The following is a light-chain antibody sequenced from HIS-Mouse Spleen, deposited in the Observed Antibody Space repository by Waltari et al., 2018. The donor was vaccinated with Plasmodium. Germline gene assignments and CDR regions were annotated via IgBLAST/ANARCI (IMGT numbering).Light chain of an antibody. CDR3: SSYAGSNNLV. V-gene: IGLV2-8*01. J-gene: IGLJ2*01. CDR2: EVS. Sequence: QSALTQPPSASGSPGQSVTISCTGTSSDVGGYNYVPWYQQHPGKAPKLMIYEVSKRPVGVPDRFSGSKSGNTAALTVSGLQAEDEADYYCSSYAGSNNLVFGGGTKLTVL. CDR1: SSDVGGYNY.